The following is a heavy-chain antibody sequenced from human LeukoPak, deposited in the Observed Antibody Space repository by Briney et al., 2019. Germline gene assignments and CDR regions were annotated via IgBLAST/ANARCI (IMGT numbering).Heavy chain of an antibody. D-gene: IGHD3-10*01. CDR1: GFTFSSYS. CDR2: ISSSSSYI. CDR3: ARDYYGSGSPLDY. V-gene: IGHV3-21*01. J-gene: IGHJ4*02. Sequence: GGSLRLSCTASGFTFSSYSMNWVRQAPGKGLEWVSSISSSSSYIYYADSVKGRFTISRDNAKNSLYLQMNSLRAEDTAVYYCARDYYGSGSPLDYWGQGTLVTVSS.